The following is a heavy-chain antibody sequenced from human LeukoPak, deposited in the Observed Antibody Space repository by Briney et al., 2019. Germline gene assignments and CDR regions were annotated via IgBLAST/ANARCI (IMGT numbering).Heavy chain of an antibody. CDR3: TRSSSWSAARRDAFDI. D-gene: IGHD6-6*01. CDR2: MNPNSGNT. Sequence: ASVKVSCKASGYTSTSYDINWVRQATGQGPEWMGWMNPNSGNTGYAQKFQGRVTITRDTSINTAYMELSSLRSEDTAVYYCTRSSSWSAARRDAFDIWGQGTMVTVSS. CDR1: GYTSTSYD. J-gene: IGHJ3*02. V-gene: IGHV1-8*01.